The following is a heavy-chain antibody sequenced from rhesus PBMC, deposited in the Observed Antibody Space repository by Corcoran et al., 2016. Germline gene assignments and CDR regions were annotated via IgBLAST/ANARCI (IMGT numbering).Heavy chain of an antibody. J-gene: IGHJ4*01. CDR1: STDW. Sequence: STDWWRWIRPPPEKGPEYIGRIASSGGNTNYNPSLKRRVTISTDTSKNEFSLMLISVTAADTAVYYCARGGGTGWFDYWGQGVLVTVSS. V-gene: IGHV4-57*01. D-gene: IGHD2-21*01. CDR2: IASSGGNT. CDR3: ARGGGTGWFDY.